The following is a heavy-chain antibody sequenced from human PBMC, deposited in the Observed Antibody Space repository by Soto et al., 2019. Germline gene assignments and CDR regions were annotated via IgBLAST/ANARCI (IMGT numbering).Heavy chain of an antibody. D-gene: IGHD3-16*01. V-gene: IGHV3-30-3*01. J-gene: IGHJ4*02. CDR2: ISYDGSLK. CDR3: ARDNGGGIDY. CDR1: GFTFSSYA. Sequence: QVQLVESGGGVVRPGRSLRLSCAASGFTFSSYAMHWVRQAPGKGLEWVAVISYDGSLKYYADSVKGRFTIPRDNSKNTLYLQMNSLRAEDTAVYYCARDNGGGIDYWGQGTLVTVSS.